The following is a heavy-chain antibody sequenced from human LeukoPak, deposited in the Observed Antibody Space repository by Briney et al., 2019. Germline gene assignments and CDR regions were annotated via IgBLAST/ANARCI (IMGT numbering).Heavy chain of an antibody. D-gene: IGHD3-3*01. Sequence: ASVKVSCKASGYTFTNYDINWVRQATGQGLEWMGYMNPNSGFTTYAQKFQGRVTMTRDTSTSTVYMELSSLRSEDTAVYYCARESGSFQFLEWLYNAFDIWGQGTMVTVSS. CDR2: MNPNSGFT. V-gene: IGHV1-8*01. CDR1: GYTFTNYD. CDR3: ARESGSFQFLEWLYNAFDI. J-gene: IGHJ3*02.